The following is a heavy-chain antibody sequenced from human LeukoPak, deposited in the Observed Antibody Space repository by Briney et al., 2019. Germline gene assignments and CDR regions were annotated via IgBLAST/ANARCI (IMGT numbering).Heavy chain of an antibody. D-gene: IGHD3-22*01. CDR2: IYHSGST. V-gene: IGHV4-39*07. J-gene: IGHJ4*02. CDR1: GGSISSSSYY. CDR3: ARSYYYDSSGYRGVDYFDY. Sequence: SETLSLTCTVSGGSISSSSYYWGWIRQPPGNGLEWIGSIYHSGSTYYNPSLKSRVTISVDTSKNQFSLKLSSVTAADTAVYYCARSYYYDSSGYRGVDYFDYWGQGTLVTVSS.